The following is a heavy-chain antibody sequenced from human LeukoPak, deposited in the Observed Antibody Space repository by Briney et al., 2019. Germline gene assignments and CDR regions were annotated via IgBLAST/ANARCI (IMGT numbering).Heavy chain of an antibody. CDR3: AKDSVVRNTGSYYFAS. CDR2: IKEDGSEA. J-gene: IGHJ4*02. V-gene: IGHV3-7*03. Sequence: PGGSLRLSCAASGFTFSNYWMSWVRQAPGKGPEWMGNIKEDGSEAYYVDSVKGRFTISRDNAQNSLYLHMHSLRAEDTAIYYCAKDSVVRNTGSYYFASWGQGTLVTVSS. CDR1: GFTFSNYW. D-gene: IGHD1-26*01.